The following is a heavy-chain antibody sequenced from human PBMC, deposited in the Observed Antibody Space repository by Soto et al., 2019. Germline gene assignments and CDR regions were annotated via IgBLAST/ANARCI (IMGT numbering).Heavy chain of an antibody. V-gene: IGHV1-69*13. J-gene: IGHJ6*02. D-gene: IGHD3-10*01. Sequence: SVKVSCKASGGTFSSYAISWVRQAPGQGLEWMGGIIPIFGTANYAQKFQGRVTITADESTSTAYMELSSLRSEDTAVYYCARAMVRGVMDPLNYYYYGMDVWGQGTTVTVSS. CDR2: IIPIFGTA. CDR1: GGTFSSYA. CDR3: ARAMVRGVMDPLNYYYYGMDV.